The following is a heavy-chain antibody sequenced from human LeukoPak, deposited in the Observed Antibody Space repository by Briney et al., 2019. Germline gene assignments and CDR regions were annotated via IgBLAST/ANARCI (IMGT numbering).Heavy chain of an antibody. CDR3: AKYSDYGEHGDWLDP. V-gene: IGHV3-30*18. D-gene: IGHD4-17*01. CDR1: GFTFSAYG. Sequence: GGSLRLSCAASGFTFSAYGMHWVRQAPGGGLEWVAVISYHGINKYYADSVKGRFTVSRDNSKNTLYLQANSLRAEDSAIYYCAKYSDYGEHGDWLDPWGQGTLVTVS. CDR2: ISYHGINK. J-gene: IGHJ5*02.